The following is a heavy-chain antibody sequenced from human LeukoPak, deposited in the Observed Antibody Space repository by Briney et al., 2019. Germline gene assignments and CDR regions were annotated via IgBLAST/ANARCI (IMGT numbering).Heavy chain of an antibody. V-gene: IGHV1-46*01. CDR1: GYTFTSYY. D-gene: IGHD4-17*01. Sequence: ASVKVSCKASGYTFTSYYMHWVRQAPGQGLEWMGIINPSGGSTSSAQKFQGRVTMTRDTSTSTVYMELSSLRSEDAAVYYCARDGETTVTTEPKYYYYYGMDVWGQGTTVTVSS. CDR3: ARDGETTVTTEPKYYYYYGMDV. CDR2: INPSGGST. J-gene: IGHJ6*02.